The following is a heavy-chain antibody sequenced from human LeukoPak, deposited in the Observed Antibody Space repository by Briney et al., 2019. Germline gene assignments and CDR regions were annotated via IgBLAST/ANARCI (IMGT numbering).Heavy chain of an antibody. D-gene: IGHD3-3*01. Sequence: PSETLSLTCTVSGGSISSSSYYWSWIRQPPGKGLEWIGYIYYSGSTNYNPSLKSRVTISVDTSKNQFSLKLSSVTAADTAVYYCARLPDFWSGSGSTGYYYYGMDVWGQGTTVTVSS. J-gene: IGHJ6*02. CDR1: GGSISSSSYY. CDR2: IYYSGST. CDR3: ARLPDFWSGSGSTGYYYYGMDV. V-gene: IGHV4-61*05.